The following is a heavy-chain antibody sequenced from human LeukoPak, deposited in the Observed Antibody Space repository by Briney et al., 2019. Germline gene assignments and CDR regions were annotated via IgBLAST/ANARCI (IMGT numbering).Heavy chain of an antibody. V-gene: IGHV4-59*08. D-gene: IGHD2-2*02. CDR3: ARHAGYCSSTSCYIGYYYYGMDV. CDR1: GGSISSYY. CDR2: IHYSGST. J-gene: IGHJ6*02. Sequence: PSETLSLTRTVSGGSISSYYWSWIRQPPGKGLEWIGYIHYSGSTNYNPSLKSRVTISVDTSKNQFSLKLSSVTAADTAVYYCARHAGYCSSTSCYIGYYYYGMDVWGQGTTVTVSS.